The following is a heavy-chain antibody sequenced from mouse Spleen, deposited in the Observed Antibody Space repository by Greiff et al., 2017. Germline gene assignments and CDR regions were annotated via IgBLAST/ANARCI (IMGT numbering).Heavy chain of an antibody. D-gene: IGHD2-4*01. CDR3: ARGGDYDWFAY. V-gene: IGHV5-6*01. J-gene: IGHJ3*01. CDR1: GFTFSSYG. Sequence: EVQLKESGGDLVKPGGSLKLSCAASGFTFSSYGMSWVRQTPDKRLEWVATISSGGSYTYYPDSVKGRFTISRDNAKNTLYLQMSSLKSEDTAMYYCARGGDYDWFAYWGQGTLVTVSA. CDR2: ISSGGSYT.